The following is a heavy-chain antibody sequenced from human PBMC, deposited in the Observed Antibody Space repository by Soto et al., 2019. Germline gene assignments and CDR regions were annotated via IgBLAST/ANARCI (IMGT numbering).Heavy chain of an antibody. D-gene: IGHD4-17*01. Sequence: GESLKISCKGSGYSFASYWTGWVRQMPGKGLEWMGIIFPGDSDTRYRPSFQGQVTISADKSISTAYLQWASLKASDTAMYYCATPYGDYDYWGQGTLVTVSS. CDR1: GYSFASYW. CDR2: IFPGDSDT. J-gene: IGHJ4*02. CDR3: ATPYGDYDY. V-gene: IGHV5-51*01.